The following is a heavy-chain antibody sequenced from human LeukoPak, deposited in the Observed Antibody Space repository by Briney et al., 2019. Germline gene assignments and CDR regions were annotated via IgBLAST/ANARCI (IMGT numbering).Heavy chain of an antibody. Sequence: ASETLSLTCAVYGGSFSGYYWSWIRQPPGKGLEWIGEINHSGSTNYNPSLKSRVTISVDTSKSQFSLKLSSVTAADTAVYYCARGGLLKRSSFDYWGQGTLVTVSS. CDR1: GGSFSGYY. J-gene: IGHJ4*02. D-gene: IGHD1-26*01. CDR2: INHSGST. CDR3: ARGGLLKRSSFDY. V-gene: IGHV4-34*01.